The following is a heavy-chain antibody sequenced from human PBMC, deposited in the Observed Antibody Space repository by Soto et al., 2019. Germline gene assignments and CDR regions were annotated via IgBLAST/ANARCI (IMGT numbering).Heavy chain of an antibody. CDR3: ARVPAAAGTHFDY. J-gene: IGHJ4*02. CDR1: GFTFSYYA. Sequence: QVQLVESGGGVVQPGRSLRLSCAASGFTFSYYAMHWVRQAPGKGLEWVAVISYDGSNKYYADSVKGRFTISRDNSKNTLYLQMNSLRTEDTAVYYCARVPAAAGTHFDYWGQGTLVTVSS. D-gene: IGHD6-13*01. V-gene: IGHV3-30-3*01. CDR2: ISYDGSNK.